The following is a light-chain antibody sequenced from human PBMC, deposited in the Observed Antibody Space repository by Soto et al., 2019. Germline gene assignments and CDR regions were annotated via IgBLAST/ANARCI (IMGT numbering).Light chain of an antibody. Sequence: EIVLTQSPGTLSLSLGERATLSCRASQSVTSSYLAWYQQKPGQAPRLLIYAASSRATGIPDRFSGSGSGTDFTLSISRLEPEDFAVYHCHQYGTSPFTFGQGTKLEI. V-gene: IGKV3-20*01. CDR2: AAS. CDR1: QSVTSSY. CDR3: HQYGTSPFT. J-gene: IGKJ2*01.